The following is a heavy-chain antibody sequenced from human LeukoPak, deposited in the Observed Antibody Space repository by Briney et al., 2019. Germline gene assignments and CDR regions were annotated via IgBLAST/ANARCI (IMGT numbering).Heavy chain of an antibody. CDR2: INPNSGDT. D-gene: IGHD1-26*01. CDR3: ARGLGWESGTYLGA. CDR1: GYTFTCYY. V-gene: IGHV1-2*02. Sequence: ASVKVSCKASGYTFTCYYMHWVRQAPGQGLEWMGWINPNSGDTNYAQKFQGRVSMTRDTSISTAYMDLSGLRSDDTALYYCARGLGWESGTYLGAWGQGTLVTVPS. J-gene: IGHJ5*02.